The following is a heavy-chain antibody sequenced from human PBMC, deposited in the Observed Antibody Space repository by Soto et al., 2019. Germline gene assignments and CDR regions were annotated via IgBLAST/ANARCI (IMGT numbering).Heavy chain of an antibody. Sequence: QVQLVESGGGVVQPGRSLRLSCAASGYTFISYGMHWVRQAPGKGLEWVAVIWHDGSNKYYADSVKGRFTISRDNSKNTLDLQMNSLRAEDTAVYYCARGSPTDYWGQGALITVSS. CDR2: IWHDGSNK. J-gene: IGHJ4*02. CDR3: ARGSPTDY. CDR1: GYTFISYG. V-gene: IGHV3-33*01.